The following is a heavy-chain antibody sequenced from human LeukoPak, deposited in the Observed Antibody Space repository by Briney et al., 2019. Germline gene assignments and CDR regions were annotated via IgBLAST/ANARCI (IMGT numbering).Heavy chain of an antibody. V-gene: IGHV3-66*04. J-gene: IGHJ4*02. Sequence: PGGSLRLSCAASGLTVSGNYMSWVRQAPGKGLEWVSIIYSDETTAYPDSVKGRFTISRDNSKNMLYLQMNSLRAEDTAVYYCARRITTSGLYYFDLWGQGTLVTVPS. CDR1: GLTVSGNY. CDR3: ARRITTSGLYYFDL. CDR2: IYSDETT. D-gene: IGHD6-13*01.